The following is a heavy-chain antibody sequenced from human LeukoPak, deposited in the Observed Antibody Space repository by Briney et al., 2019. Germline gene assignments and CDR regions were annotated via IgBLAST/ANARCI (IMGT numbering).Heavy chain of an antibody. D-gene: IGHD1-1*01. J-gene: IGHJ6*02. CDR1: GFTFSSYA. V-gene: IGHV3-30*04. CDR3: ARDNNYAMCL. Sequence: PGGSLRLSCAASGFTFSSYAMSWVRQAPGKGLEWVAVISYDGSDKYYTDSVKGRFTISRDNSKNMVFLQMSSLRAEDTAVYYCARDNNYAMCLWGQGTTVTVSS. CDR2: ISYDGSDK.